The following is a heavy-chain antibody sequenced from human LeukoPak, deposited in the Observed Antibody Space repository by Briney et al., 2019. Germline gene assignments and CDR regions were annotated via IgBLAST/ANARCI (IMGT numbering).Heavy chain of an antibody. CDR3: AREYSSSWDDYFDY. CDR1: GFTFSSYW. V-gene: IGHV3-7*01. J-gene: IGHJ4*02. D-gene: IGHD6-13*01. CDR2: IKQDGSEK. Sequence: GGSLRLSCAASGFTFSSYWMSWVRQAPGKGLEWVANIKQDGSEKYYVDSVKGRFTISRDNAKNSLYLQMNSLRAEDTAVYYCAREYSSSWDDYFDYWGQGTLVTVSS.